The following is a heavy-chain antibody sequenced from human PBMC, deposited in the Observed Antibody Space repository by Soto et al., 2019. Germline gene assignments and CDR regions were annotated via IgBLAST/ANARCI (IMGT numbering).Heavy chain of an antibody. Sequence: SETLSLTCTVSGGSISSYYWSWIRQPPGKGLEWVGYIYYSGSTNYNPSLKSRVTISVDTSKNQFSLKLSSVTAADTAVYYCASGGSCYSRYCYFDYWGQGTLVTVSS. V-gene: IGHV4-59*01. CDR1: GGSISSYY. D-gene: IGHD2-15*01. CDR2: IYYSGST. CDR3: ASGGSCYSRYCYFDY. J-gene: IGHJ4*02.